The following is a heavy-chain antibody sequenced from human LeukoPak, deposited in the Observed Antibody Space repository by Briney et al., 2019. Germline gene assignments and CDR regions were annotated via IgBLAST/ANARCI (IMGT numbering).Heavy chain of an antibody. J-gene: IGHJ5*02. D-gene: IGHD6-13*01. CDR1: GFTFTSSA. CDR3: ARGGLTYSSSIGYNWFDP. CDR2: IVVGSGNT. V-gene: IGHV1-58*01. Sequence: GASVKVSCKASGFTFTSSAVQWVRQARGQRLEWIGWIVVGSGNTNYAQKFQERVTITRDMSTSTAYMELSRLRSDDTAVYYCARGGLTYSSSIGYNWFDPWGQGTLVTVSS.